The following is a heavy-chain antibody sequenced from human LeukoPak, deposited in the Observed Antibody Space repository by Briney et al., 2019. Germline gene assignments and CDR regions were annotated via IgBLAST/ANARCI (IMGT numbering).Heavy chain of an antibody. Sequence: ASVKVSCKASGYTFTSYDFNWVRQATGHGLECLRWMHTNSGNTGYAQKFQGRVTMTRNTSISTAYMELSSLRSEDTAVYYCARGMGSGSYSAAYYFDYWGQATLVTVYS. V-gene: IGHV1-8*01. CDR3: ARGMGSGSYSAAYYFDY. CDR1: GYTFTSYD. D-gene: IGHD3-22*01. CDR2: MHTNSGNT. J-gene: IGHJ4*02.